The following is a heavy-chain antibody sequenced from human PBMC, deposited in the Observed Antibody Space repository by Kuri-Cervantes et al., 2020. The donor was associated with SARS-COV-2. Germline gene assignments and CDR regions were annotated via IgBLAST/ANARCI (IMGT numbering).Heavy chain of an antibody. D-gene: IGHD1-26*01. CDR1: GFTFSSYG. J-gene: IGHJ3*02. CDR3: ARPSGSYSGDAFDI. CDR2: IRYDGSNK. Sequence: GGSLRLSCAASGFTFSSYGMHWVRQAPGKGLEWVAFIRYDGSNKYYADSVKGRFTISRDNSKNTLYLQMNSLRAEDTAVYYCARPSGSYSGDAFDIWGQGTMVTVSS. V-gene: IGHV3-30*02.